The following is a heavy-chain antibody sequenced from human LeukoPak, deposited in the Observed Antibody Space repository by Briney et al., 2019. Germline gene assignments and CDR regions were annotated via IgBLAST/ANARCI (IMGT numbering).Heavy chain of an antibody. CDR2: ISSSSSYI. CDR1: GFTISSYA. V-gene: IGHV3-21*01. D-gene: IGHD3-22*01. CDR3: AQTPGSWYYDSSGSGY. J-gene: IGHJ4*02. Sequence: GGSLRLSCAVSGFTISSYAMSWVRQAPGKGLEWVSSISSSSSYIYYADSVKGRFTISRDNAKNSLYLQMNSLRAEDTAVYYCAQTPGSWYYDSSGSGYWGQGTLVTVSS.